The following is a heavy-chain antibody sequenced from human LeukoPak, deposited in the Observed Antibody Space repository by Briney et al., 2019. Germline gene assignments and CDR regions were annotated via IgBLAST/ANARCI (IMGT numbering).Heavy chain of an antibody. CDR2: ISSGGSTI. V-gene: IGHV3-48*02. Sequence: PGGSLRLSCAASGFILSGYSMTWVRQAPGKGLEWVSHISSGGSTIYYADSVKGRFTISRDNARSSVYLIMSSLRDEDAAVYYCARGIYFDYWGQGTLVTVSS. CDR1: GFILSGYS. CDR3: ARGIYFDY. J-gene: IGHJ4*02.